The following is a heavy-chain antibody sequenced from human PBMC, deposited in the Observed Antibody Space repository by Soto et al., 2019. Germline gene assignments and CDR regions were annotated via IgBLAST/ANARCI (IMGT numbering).Heavy chain of an antibody. D-gene: IGHD1-20*01. CDR1: GGSISDYY. J-gene: IGHJ5*02. V-gene: IGHV4-59*01. Sequence: QVQLQESGPGLVKPSETLSLTCTVSGGSISDYYWTWIRQPPGKGLEWIGSIFYSGGSTNYNPSLKSGVTISVDTSKNQFSLKLSSVTAADTAVYYCARYTGDWFDPWGQGSLVTVSS. CDR2: IFYSGGST. CDR3: ARYTGDWFDP.